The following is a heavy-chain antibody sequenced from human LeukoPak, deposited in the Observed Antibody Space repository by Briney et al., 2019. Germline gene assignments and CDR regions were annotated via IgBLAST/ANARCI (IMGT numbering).Heavy chain of an antibody. J-gene: IGHJ3*02. CDR2: IRYDGSNK. D-gene: IGHD6-13*01. CDR1: GFTSSSYG. Sequence: GGSLRLSCAASGFTSSSYGMHWVRQAPGKGLEWVAFIRYDGSNKYYADSVKGRFTISRDNSKNTLYLQMNSLKTEDTAVYYCTSSIAAAGRPDAFDIWGQGTMVTVSS. CDR3: TSSIAAAGRPDAFDI. V-gene: IGHV3-30*02.